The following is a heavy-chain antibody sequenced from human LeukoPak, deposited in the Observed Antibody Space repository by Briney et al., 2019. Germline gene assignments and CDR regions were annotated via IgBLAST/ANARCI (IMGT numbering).Heavy chain of an antibody. CDR1: GFTFSSYA. Sequence: GGSLRLSCVVSGFTFSSYAMSWVRQAPGKGLEWVSGISGSGGSTNYADSVKGRFTISRDNANNSLYLQMNSLRAEDTAVYYCVRDFRFLEDYWGQGTLVTVSS. D-gene: IGHD3-3*01. J-gene: IGHJ4*02. CDR3: VRDFRFLEDY. V-gene: IGHV3-23*01. CDR2: ISGSGGST.